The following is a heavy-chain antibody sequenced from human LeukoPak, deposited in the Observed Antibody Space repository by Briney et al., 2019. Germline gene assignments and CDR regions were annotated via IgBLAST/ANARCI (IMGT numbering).Heavy chain of an antibody. J-gene: IGHJ5*02. CDR1: GFTFTSSA. CDR2: IVVGSGNT. CDR3: GADLTMVRGVPRWFDP. Sequence: SVKVSCKASGFTFTSSAMQWVRQARGQRLEWIGWIVVGSGNTNYAQKFQERVTITRDMSTSTTYMELSSLRSEGTAVYYCGADLTMVRGVPRWFDPWGQGTLVTVSS. D-gene: IGHD3-10*01. V-gene: IGHV1-58*02.